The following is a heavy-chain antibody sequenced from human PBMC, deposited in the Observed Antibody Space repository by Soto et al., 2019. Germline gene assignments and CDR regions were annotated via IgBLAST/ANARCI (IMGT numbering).Heavy chain of an antibody. J-gene: IGHJ4*02. D-gene: IGHD6-19*01. V-gene: IGHV1-3*01. CDR2: INAGNGNT. Sequence: ASVNVSCKASGYTFTGYARHWVRQAPGQRLEWMGWINAGNGNTKYSQKFQGRVTITRDTSASTAYMELSSLRSEDTAVYYCARAVAVAADFDYWGQGTLVTVSS. CDR1: GYTFTGYA. CDR3: ARAVAVAADFDY.